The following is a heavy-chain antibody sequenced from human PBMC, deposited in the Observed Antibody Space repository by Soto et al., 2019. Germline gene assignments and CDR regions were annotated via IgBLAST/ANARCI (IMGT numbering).Heavy chain of an antibody. V-gene: IGHV4-31*03. Sequence: PSETLSLTCPVSGCSISIGGYYWSWIRQHPGKGLEWIGYISYSGSTSYNPSLKSRVTISVDTSRTQFSLKLTSVTAADTAVYYCAHDRYWGQGTLVTVSS. D-gene: IGHD1-1*01. CDR3: AHDRY. J-gene: IGHJ4*02. CDR2: ISYSGST. CDR1: GCSISIGGYY.